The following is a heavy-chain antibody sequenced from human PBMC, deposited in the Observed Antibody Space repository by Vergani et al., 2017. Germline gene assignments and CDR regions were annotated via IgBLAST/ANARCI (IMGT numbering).Heavy chain of an antibody. CDR2: ISSSGSTI. D-gene: IGHD3-10*01. CDR1: GFTFSSYE. CDR3: ARERLYDGSGXSLT. V-gene: IGHV3-48*03. J-gene: IGHJ5*02. Sequence: VQLVESGGGLVQPGGSLRLSCAASGFTFSSYEMNWVRQAPGKGLEWVSYISSSGSTIYYADSVKGRFTISRDNAKNSLYLQMNSLRAEDTAVYYCARERLYDGSGXSLTWGQGTLVTVSS.